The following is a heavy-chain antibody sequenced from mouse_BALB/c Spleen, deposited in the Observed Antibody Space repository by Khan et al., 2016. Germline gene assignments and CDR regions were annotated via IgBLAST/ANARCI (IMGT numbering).Heavy chain of an antibody. CDR1: GFSLTSYG. V-gene: IGHV2-9*02. Sequence: VQLQESGPGLVAPSQSLSITCTVSGFSLTSYGVHWVRQPPGKGLEWLGVIWAGGSTNYNSALLSRLSISKDNSTRQVFLLMNSLQTDDTAMYYCANWGFADWGQGTLVTVSA. CDR2: IWAGGST. D-gene: IGHD4-1*01. J-gene: IGHJ3*01. CDR3: ANWGFAD.